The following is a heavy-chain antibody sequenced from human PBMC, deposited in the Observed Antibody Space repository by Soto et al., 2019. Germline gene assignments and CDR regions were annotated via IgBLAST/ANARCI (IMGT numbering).Heavy chain of an antibody. D-gene: IGHD1-7*01. J-gene: IGHJ6*03. CDR1: GDSVSSNSAA. Sequence: PSQTLSLTCAISGDSVSSNSAAWNWIRQSPSRGLEWLGRTYYRSRWYNDYAVSVKSRITVNPDTSKNQFSLHLNSVTPEDTAVYYCAGTPSLQWYYMDVWDKGTTVNVSS. V-gene: IGHV6-1*01. CDR3: AGTPSLQWYYMDV. CDR2: TYYRSRWYN.